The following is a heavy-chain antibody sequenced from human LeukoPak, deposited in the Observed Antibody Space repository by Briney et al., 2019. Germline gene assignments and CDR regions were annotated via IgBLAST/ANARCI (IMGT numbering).Heavy chain of an antibody. J-gene: IGHJ4*02. CDR2: ISYDGSNK. Sequence: GGSLRLSCAASGFTFSSYAMHWVRQAPGKGLGWVAVISYDGSNKYYADSVKGRFTISRDNSKNTLYLQMNSLRAEDTAVYYCARDQDDLSFRFDYWGQGTLVTVSS. CDR3: ARDQDDLSFRFDY. CDR1: GFTFSSYA. D-gene: IGHD3-3*01. V-gene: IGHV3-30-3*01.